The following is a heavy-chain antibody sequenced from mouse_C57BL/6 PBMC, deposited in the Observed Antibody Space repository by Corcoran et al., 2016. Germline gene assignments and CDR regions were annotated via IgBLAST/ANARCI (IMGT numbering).Heavy chain of an antibody. CDR3: GRGENGYENWYCDV. CDR1: GYSFTDYN. CDR2: INPNYGTT. Sequence: EVQLQQSGPVLVKPGASVKISCKASGYSFTDYNMNWVKQSNGKSLEWIGVINPNYGTTSYNQKFKGKATLTVDQSSSTAYMQLNSLTSEDSAVDYCGRGENGYENWYCDVWGPGTTVTVSS. V-gene: IGHV1-39*01. J-gene: IGHJ1*01. D-gene: IGHD2-2*01.